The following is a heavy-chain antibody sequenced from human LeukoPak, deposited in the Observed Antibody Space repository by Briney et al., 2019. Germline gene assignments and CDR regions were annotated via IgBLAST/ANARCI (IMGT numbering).Heavy chain of an antibody. Sequence: ASVKVSCKASGYTFTSYYMHWVRQAPGQGLEWMGLINPSGGSTSYAQKFQGRVTMTRDTSISTAYMELSRLNSDDTAVYYCARGVTGIYYYYYMDVWGTGTTVTVSS. J-gene: IGHJ6*03. D-gene: IGHD3-10*01. V-gene: IGHV1-46*01. CDR2: INPSGGST. CDR1: GYTFTSYY. CDR3: ARGVTGIYYYYYMDV.